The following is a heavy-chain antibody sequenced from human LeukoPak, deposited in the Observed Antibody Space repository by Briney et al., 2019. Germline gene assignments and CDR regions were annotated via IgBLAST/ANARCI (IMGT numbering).Heavy chain of an antibody. Sequence: ASVKVSCKASGYTFTSYDINWVRQAPGQRLECMGWINAGNGNTKYSQKFQGRVTITRDTSASTAYMELSSLRSEDTAVFYCARGAFQRGVGALYYFDYWGQGTLVTVSS. V-gene: IGHV1-3*01. J-gene: IGHJ4*02. CDR2: INAGNGNT. CDR3: ARGAFQRGVGALYYFDY. D-gene: IGHD1-26*01. CDR1: GYTFTSYD.